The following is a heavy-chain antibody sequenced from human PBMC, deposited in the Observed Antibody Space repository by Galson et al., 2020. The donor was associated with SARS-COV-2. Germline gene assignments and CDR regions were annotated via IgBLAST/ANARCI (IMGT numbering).Heavy chain of an antibody. D-gene: IGHD3-10*01. CDR2: IYYSGST. Sequence: ASKTLSLTCTVSGGSVSSGTYYWSWIRQPPGKGLEWIGYIYYSGSTNYNPSLKSRVTISVDTSKNQFSLKLSSVTAADTAVYYCARGAVLLWFGEVLVPYDYWGQGTLVTVSS. J-gene: IGHJ4*02. V-gene: IGHV4-61*01. CDR1: GGSVSSGTYY. CDR3: ARGAVLLWFGEVLVPYDY.